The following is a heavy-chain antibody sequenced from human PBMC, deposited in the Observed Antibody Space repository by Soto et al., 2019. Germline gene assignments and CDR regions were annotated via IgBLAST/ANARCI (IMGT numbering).Heavy chain of an antibody. CDR3: TRWLGYSSGSDV. J-gene: IGHJ6*02. D-gene: IGHD5-18*01. CDR1: GYIFTNDD. Sequence: QVQLVQSGAEVKKPGASVKVSCKASGYIFTNDDIGWVRRATGQGLEWMGWMSPKTGNTGYAQKFQGSVTMTRYTSISTAYMELTGLRSDDTAVYSCTRWLGYSSGSDVWGQGTTVTVSS. V-gene: IGHV1-8*02. CDR2: MSPKTGNT.